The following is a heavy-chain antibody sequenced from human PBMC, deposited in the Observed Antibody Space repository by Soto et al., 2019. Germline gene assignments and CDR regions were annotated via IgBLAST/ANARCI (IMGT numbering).Heavy chain of an antibody. D-gene: IGHD3-16*01. CDR1: GGSISGHD. V-gene: IGHV4-59*08. CDR3: ARGPYYDLIWNYYYMDV. CDR2: MYYRGST. J-gene: IGHJ6*03. Sequence: QVQLQESGPGLVKPSETLSLSCSVSGGSISGHDWSWVRQTPGKGLEWIGYMYYRGSTNYNPSLTSRVTFSVDTSKNHFALRLTSVTAADTAVYYCARGPYYDLIWNYYYMDVWGKGTTVTVSS.